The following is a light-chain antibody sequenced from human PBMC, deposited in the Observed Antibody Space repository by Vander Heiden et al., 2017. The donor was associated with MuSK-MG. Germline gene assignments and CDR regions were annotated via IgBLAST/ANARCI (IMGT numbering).Light chain of an antibody. CDR1: QSISYW. CDR2: KAS. V-gene: IGKV1-5*03. CDR3: QHYYNYPLT. Sequence: DIQMTQSPSTLSASVGDRVTITCRASQSISYWLAWYQQQKAPKLLISKASNIESGVPSRFSGSGSGTEFTLTISSLQPDDFATYYCQHYYNYPLTFGGGTRVEIK. J-gene: IGKJ4*01.